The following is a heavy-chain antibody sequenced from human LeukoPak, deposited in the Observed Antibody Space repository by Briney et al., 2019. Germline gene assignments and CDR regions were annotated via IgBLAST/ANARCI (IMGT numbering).Heavy chain of an antibody. Sequence: GGSLRLSCAASGFTFSDYYMSWIRQAPGKGLEWVSYISSSGSTIYYADSVKGRFTISRDNAKNSLYLQMNSLRAEDTAVYYCAKVMGAASSLYYYYYGMDVWGQGTTVTVSS. D-gene: IGHD2-15*01. J-gene: IGHJ6*02. CDR1: GFTFSDYY. CDR2: ISSSGSTI. CDR3: AKVMGAASSLYYYYYGMDV. V-gene: IGHV3-11*01.